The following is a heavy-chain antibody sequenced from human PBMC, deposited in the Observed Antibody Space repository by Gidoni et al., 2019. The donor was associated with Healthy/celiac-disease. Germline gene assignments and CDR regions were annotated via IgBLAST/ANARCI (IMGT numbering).Heavy chain of an antibody. D-gene: IGHD2-2*01. V-gene: IGHV4-31*03. CDR3: ASYRRIVVVPAAIRGEYTFDY. CDR2: IYYSGRT. Sequence: QVQLQESGPGLVKPSQTLSLTCTVSGGSISRGGYYWSWIRQHPGQVLELIGYIYYSGRTYYNPSLKSRVTISVDTSKNQFSLKLSSVTAADTAVYYWASYRRIVVVPAAIRGEYTFDYWGQGTLVTVSS. J-gene: IGHJ4*02. CDR1: GGSISRGGYY.